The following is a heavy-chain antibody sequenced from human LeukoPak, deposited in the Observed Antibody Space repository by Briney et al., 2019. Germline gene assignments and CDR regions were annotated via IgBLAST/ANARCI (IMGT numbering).Heavy chain of an antibody. CDR2: IYYSGST. V-gene: IGHV4-59*12. Sequence: PSETLSLTCTVSGGSISSYYWSWIRQPPGKGLEWIGYIYYSGSTNYNPSLKSRVTISVDTSKNQFSLKLSSVTAADTAVYYCARDGYSSGWYAHNWFDPWGQGTLVTVSS. CDR3: ARDGYSSGWYAHNWFDP. J-gene: IGHJ5*02. D-gene: IGHD6-19*01. CDR1: GGSISSYY.